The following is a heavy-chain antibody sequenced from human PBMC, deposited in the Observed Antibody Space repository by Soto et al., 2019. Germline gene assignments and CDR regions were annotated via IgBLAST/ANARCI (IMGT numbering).Heavy chain of an antibody. CDR2: INSRSDYI. CDR3: TREALSNTVGFPIDY. V-gene: IGHV3-21*01. CDR1: GFTFSAYT. D-gene: IGHD4-4*01. Sequence: GGSLRLSCSASGFTFSAYTMTWVRQAPGKGLEWVSSINSRSDYIYYADSVKGRFTISRDNAENSLFLQMNSLRAEDTAVYYCTREALSNTVGFPIDYWGQGTLVTVS. J-gene: IGHJ4*02.